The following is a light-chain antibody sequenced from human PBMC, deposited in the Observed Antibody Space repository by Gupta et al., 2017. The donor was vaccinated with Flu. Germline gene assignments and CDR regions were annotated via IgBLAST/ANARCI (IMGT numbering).Light chain of an antibody. J-gene: IGLJ3*02. CDR3: QAWDSDGVVV. CDR1: KLGEKN. CDR2: QDD. Sequence: PGQTASVTCSGHKLGEKNVYWYQQKSGQSPVLVVYQDDRRPSGIPERFSGSNSGNTATLTISGARATDEAVYYCQAWDSDGVVVFGGGTRVTVL. V-gene: IGLV3-1*01.